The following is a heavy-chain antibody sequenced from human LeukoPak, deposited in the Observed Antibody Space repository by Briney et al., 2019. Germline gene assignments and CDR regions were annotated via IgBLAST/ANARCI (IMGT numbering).Heavy chain of an antibody. Sequence: GGSLRLSCAASGFTFSSYAIHWVRQAPGKGLEWVAVISYDGSNKYYADSVKGRFTISRDNSKNTLYLQMNSLRAEDTAVYYCARAKVRSSGWLDAFDIWGQGTMVTVSS. CDR3: ARAKVRSSGWLDAFDI. CDR2: ISYDGSNK. J-gene: IGHJ3*02. V-gene: IGHV3-30-3*01. D-gene: IGHD6-19*01. CDR1: GFTFSSYA.